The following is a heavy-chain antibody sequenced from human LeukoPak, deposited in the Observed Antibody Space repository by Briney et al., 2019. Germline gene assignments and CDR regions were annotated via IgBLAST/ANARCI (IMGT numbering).Heavy chain of an antibody. CDR1: GFTFSSYA. V-gene: IGHV3-30*03. Sequence: GGSLRLSCAASGFTFSSYAMSWVRQAQGKGLEWVAVISDDETHKNYADSVKGRFTISRDNSKNTLYLQMNSLRAEDTAVYYCASIVAVPGAFDFWGQGTLVTVSS. J-gene: IGHJ4*02. CDR2: ISDDETHK. D-gene: IGHD2-2*01. CDR3: ASIVAVPGAFDF.